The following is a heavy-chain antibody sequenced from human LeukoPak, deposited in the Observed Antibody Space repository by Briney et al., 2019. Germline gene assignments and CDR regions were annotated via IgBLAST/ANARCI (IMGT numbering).Heavy chain of an antibody. CDR3: DAEAHSGFGYSKSLQY. CDR1: VLLPTNNT. V-gene: IGHV3-33*01. D-gene: IGHD4-11*01. CDR2: IWSDGTNK. J-gene: IGHJ4*02. Sequence: PGRSLKLSCAPAVLLPTNNTIHWVPQAPGKGLECVAVIWSDGTNKYYPASVKVRFSISRNDSGKTVYLQRNSLRPEDTGIFYCDAEAHSGFGYSKSLQYWGQGTLVTVST.